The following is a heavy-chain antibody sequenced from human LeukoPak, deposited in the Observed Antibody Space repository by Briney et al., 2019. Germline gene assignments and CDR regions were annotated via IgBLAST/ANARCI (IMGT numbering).Heavy chain of an antibody. CDR3: ARDRLQHYFDY. Sequence: PGGSLRLSCAASGSTFSSYAMNWVRQAPGKGLEWVSVISGMGDSTNYADSAKGRFTLSRDNCKNTMYMQMNSLRAEDTAVYFCARDRLQHYFDYWGQGTLVTVSS. V-gene: IGHV3-23*01. J-gene: IGHJ4*02. D-gene: IGHD4-11*01. CDR1: GSTFSSYA. CDR2: ISGMGDST.